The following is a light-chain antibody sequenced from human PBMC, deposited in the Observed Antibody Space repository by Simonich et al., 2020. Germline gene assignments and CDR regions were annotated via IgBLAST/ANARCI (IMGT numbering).Light chain of an antibody. CDR2: LNSDGSH. J-gene: IGLJ3*02. CDR1: RGHSSYA. V-gene: IGLV4-69*01. Sequence: QLVLTQSPSASASLGASVKLTCTLSRGHSSYAIAWHQQQPEKGPRYLMKLNSDGSHSKGDGIPERFSGSSSGAERYLTISSLQAEDEADYYCQTWGTGIQVFGGGTKLTVL. CDR3: QTWGTGIQV.